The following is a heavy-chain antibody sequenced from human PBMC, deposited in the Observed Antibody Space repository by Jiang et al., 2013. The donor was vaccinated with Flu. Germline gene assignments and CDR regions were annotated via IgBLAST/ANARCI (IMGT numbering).Heavy chain of an antibody. CDR1: WCSISSGSYY. V-gene: IGHV4-61*02. CDR3: ARLYSSSTSRTTYYYYYGMDV. Sequence: GLVKPSQTLSLTCTVSWCSISSGSYYWSWIRQPAGKGLEWIGRIYTSGSTNYNPSLKSRVTISVDTSKNQFSLKLSSVTAADTAVYYCARLYSSSTSRTTYYYYYGMDVWGQGTTVTVSS. CDR2: IYTSGST. J-gene: IGHJ6*02. D-gene: IGHD6-6*01.